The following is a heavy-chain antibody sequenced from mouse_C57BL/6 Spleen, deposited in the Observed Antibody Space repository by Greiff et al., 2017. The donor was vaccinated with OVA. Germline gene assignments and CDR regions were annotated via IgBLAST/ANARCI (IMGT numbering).Heavy chain of an antibody. CDR3: ASSYDGYYGFAY. J-gene: IGHJ3*01. V-gene: IGHV7-3*01. Sequence: EVKLVESGGGLVQPGGSLSLSCAASGFTFTDYYMSWVRQPPGKALEWLGFIRNKANGYTTEYSASVKGRFTISRDNSQSILYLQMNALRAEDSATYYCASSYDGYYGFAYWGQETLVTVSA. D-gene: IGHD2-3*01. CDR1: GFTFTDYY. CDR2: IRNKANGYTT.